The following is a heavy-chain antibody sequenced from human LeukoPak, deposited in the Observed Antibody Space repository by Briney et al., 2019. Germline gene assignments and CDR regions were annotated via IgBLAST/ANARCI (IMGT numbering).Heavy chain of an antibody. Sequence: ASVKVSCKASGYTFTGYYMHWVRQAPGQGLEWMGRINPNSGGTNYAQKFQGRVTMTRDTSISTAYMELSRLGSDDTAVYYCARVDSSGYYLSGAFDIWGQGTMVTVSS. D-gene: IGHD3-22*01. J-gene: IGHJ3*02. V-gene: IGHV1-2*06. CDR2: INPNSGGT. CDR3: ARVDSSGYYLSGAFDI. CDR1: GYTFTGYY.